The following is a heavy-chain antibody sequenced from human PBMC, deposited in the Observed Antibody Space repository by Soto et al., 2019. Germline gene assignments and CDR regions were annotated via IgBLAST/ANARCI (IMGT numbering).Heavy chain of an antibody. CDR2: IIPIFGTT. V-gene: IGHV1-69*06. J-gene: IGHJ4*02. Sequence: SVKVSCKASGGTLSSYAISWVRQAPGQGLEWMGGIIPIFGTTNYAQKFQGRVTMTADKSTSTAYMELRSLRSDDTAVYYCAGDRYCSGGSCYSRLAYCGQGTLVTVSS. D-gene: IGHD2-15*01. CDR1: GGTLSSYA. CDR3: AGDRYCSGGSCYSRLAY.